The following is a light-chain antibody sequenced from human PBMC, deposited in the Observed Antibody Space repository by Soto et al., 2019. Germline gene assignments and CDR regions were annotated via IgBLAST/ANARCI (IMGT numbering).Light chain of an antibody. J-gene: IGKJ1*01. V-gene: IGKV1-39*01. Sequence: DIKMTQSPSSLSASVGDRVTITCRTSQSISSYLNWYQERPGKAPKLLIYAASSLQSGVPSRFRGSGSGTHFTLTISSLQPEDFATYSCQQSYTAPWTFGQGTRVEIK. CDR2: AAS. CDR1: QSISSY. CDR3: QQSYTAPWT.